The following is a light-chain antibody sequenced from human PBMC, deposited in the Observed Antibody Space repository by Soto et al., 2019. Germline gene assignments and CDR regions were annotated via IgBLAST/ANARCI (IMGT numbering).Light chain of an antibody. J-gene: IGKJ2*01. CDR3: QQYNDFQYT. CDR2: KAT. CDR1: QDIKNY. Sequence: DIQMTQSPSSLSASVGDRVTITCQASQDIKNYLNWYQQKSGKAPKLLIYKATTLQRGVPSRFSGSGSGTDFSLTISSLQPVDSATYYCQQYNDFQYTFGQGTKVDIK. V-gene: IGKV1-33*01.